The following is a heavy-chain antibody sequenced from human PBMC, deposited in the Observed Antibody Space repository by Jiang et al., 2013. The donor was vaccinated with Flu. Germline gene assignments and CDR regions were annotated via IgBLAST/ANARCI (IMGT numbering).Heavy chain of an antibody. CDR3: ARSGSGGYIDY. J-gene: IGHJ4*02. V-gene: IGHV6-1*01. Sequence: AISGDSVSSNSAAWSWIRQSPSRGLEWLGRTYYRSKWFRAYAVSVKSRVTINPDTSKNQFSLQLNSVTPEDTAVYYCARSGSGGYIDYWGQGTLVTVSS. CDR1: GDSVSSNSAA. D-gene: IGHD3-22*01. CDR2: TYYRSKWFR.